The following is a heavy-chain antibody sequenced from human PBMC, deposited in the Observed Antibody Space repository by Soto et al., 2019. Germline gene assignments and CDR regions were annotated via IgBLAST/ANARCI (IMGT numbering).Heavy chain of an antibody. Sequence: PGESLKISCTVFGYTFTTFWISGVRQMPGKGLEWMGRIDPGDTYATYSPAFQGHVTISADKATSTAYLQWSSLKASDTAMYFCARIYCTTTTCDSWFDPWGQGTLVTVSS. CDR1: GYTFTTFW. CDR2: IDPGDTYA. V-gene: IGHV5-10-1*01. CDR3: ARIYCTTTTCDSWFDP. D-gene: IGHD2-2*01. J-gene: IGHJ5*02.